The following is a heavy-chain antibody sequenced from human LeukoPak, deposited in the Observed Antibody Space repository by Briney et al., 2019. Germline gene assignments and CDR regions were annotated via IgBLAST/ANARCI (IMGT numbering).Heavy chain of an antibody. V-gene: IGHV4-30-2*01. J-gene: IGHJ4*02. CDR2: IYHSGST. CDR1: GGSISSGGYY. CDR3: ARDRSRGWVDY. Sequence: SQTLSLTCTVSGGSISSGGYYWSWIRQPPGKGLEWIGYIYHSGSTYYNPSLKSRVTISVDRSKNQFSLKLSSVTAADTAVYYCARDRSRGWVDYWGRGTLVTVSS. D-gene: IGHD6-19*01.